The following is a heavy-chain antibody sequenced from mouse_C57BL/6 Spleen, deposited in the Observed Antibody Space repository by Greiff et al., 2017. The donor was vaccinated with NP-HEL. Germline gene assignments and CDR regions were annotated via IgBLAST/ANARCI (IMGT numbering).Heavy chain of an antibody. Sequence: EVILVESEGGLVQPGSSMKLSCTASGFTFSDYYMAWVRQVPEKGLEWVANINYDGSSTYYLDSLKSRFIISRDNAKNILYLQMSSLKSEDTATYYCARGYDYDGAMDYWGQGTSVTVSS. D-gene: IGHD2-4*01. CDR1: GFTFSDYY. CDR2: INYDGSST. CDR3: ARGYDYDGAMDY. J-gene: IGHJ4*01. V-gene: IGHV5-16*01.